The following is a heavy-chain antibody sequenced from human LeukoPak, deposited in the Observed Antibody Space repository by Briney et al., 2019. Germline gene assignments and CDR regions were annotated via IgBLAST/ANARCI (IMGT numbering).Heavy chain of an antibody. CDR1: GGTFSSYA. D-gene: IGHD3-10*01. CDR2: IIPIFGTA. Sequence: ASVKVSCKASGGTFSSYAISWVRQAPGQGLEWMGRIIPIFGTANYAQKFQGRVTITADKSTSTAYMELSSLRSEDTAVYYCARDLFPGSGSYESVWFDPWGQGTLVTVSS. CDR3: ARDLFPGSGSYESVWFDP. V-gene: IGHV1-69*06. J-gene: IGHJ5*02.